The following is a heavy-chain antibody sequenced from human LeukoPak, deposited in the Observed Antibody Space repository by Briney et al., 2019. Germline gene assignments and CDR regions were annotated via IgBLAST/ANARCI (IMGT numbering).Heavy chain of an antibody. CDR1: GYSFTSYW. V-gene: IGHV5-51*01. CDR2: IYPGDSDT. J-gene: IGHJ4*02. D-gene: IGHD3-3*01. CDR3: ARHVEVSSEWLSIYYFDY. Sequence: GESLKTSCKGSGYSFTSYWIGWVRQMPGKGLEWMGIIYPGDSDTRYSPSFQGQVTISADKSISAAYLQWSSLKASDTAMYYCARHVEVSSEWLSIYYFDYWGQGTLVTVSS.